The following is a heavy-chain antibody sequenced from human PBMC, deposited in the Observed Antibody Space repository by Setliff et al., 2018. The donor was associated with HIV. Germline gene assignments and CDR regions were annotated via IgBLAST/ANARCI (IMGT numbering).Heavy chain of an antibody. V-gene: IGHV1-2*02. D-gene: IGHD1-26*01. CDR3: ARDRWELRTYYYYYGMDV. J-gene: IGHJ6*02. CDR2: IDPKSGGT. CDR1: GYTFTGYF. Sequence: ASVKVSCKTSGYTFTGYFIHWVRQAPGQGLEWMGWIDPKSGGTKFAQKFQGRVTMTRDTSISTAYVEVIRLRSDDTAVYYCARDRWELRTYYYYYGMDVWGQGTTVTVSS.